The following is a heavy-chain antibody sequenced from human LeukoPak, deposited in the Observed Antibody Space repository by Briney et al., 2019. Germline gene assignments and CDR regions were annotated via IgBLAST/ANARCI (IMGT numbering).Heavy chain of an antibody. CDR2: INPSGIST. J-gene: IGHJ6*03. Sequence: GASVKVSCKSSGYIFTNHYMHWVRQAPGQGLEWMGLINPSGISTLYAEKFRGRIIMTRDMSTATDYMELSSLRAEDTAVYYCAKDYHDIVVVPAAITHYYYYYYYMDVWGKGTTVTISS. V-gene: IGHV1-46*01. CDR1: GYIFTNHY. CDR3: AKDYHDIVVVPAAITHYYYYYYYMDV. D-gene: IGHD2-2*01.